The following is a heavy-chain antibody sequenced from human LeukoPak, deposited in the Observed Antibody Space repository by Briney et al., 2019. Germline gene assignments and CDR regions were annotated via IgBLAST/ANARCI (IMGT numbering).Heavy chain of an antibody. V-gene: IGHV1-18*01. Sequence: ASVKVSCKASGYTFTSYGISWVRQAPGQGLEWMGWISAYNGNTNYAQKLQGRVTMTTDTSTSTAYMELRSLRSDDTAVYYCARVALYDSSGYTHYWGQGTLVTVSS. J-gene: IGHJ4*02. CDR3: ARVALYDSSGYTHY. CDR1: GYTFTSYG. D-gene: IGHD3-22*01. CDR2: ISAYNGNT.